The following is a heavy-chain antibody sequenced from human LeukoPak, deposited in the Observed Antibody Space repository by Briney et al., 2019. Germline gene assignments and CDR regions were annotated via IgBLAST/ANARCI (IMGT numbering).Heavy chain of an antibody. CDR3: AAEGVGLTDAFDI. J-gene: IGHJ3*02. V-gene: IGHV1-69*06. D-gene: IGHD1-14*01. CDR2: ISPIFGTA. Sequence: ASVKVSCKASGGTFSSYAISWVRQAPGQGLEWMGRISPIFGTANYAQKFQGRVTITADKSTSTAYMELSSLRSEDTAVYYCAAEGVGLTDAFDIWSQGTMVTVSS. CDR1: GGTFSSYA.